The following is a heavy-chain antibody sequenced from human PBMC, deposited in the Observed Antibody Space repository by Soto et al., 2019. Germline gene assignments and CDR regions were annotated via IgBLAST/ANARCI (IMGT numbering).Heavy chain of an antibody. D-gene: IGHD3-10*01. J-gene: IGHJ6*02. V-gene: IGHV4-34*01. CDR3: ARRRRPGGMVRGVSMDV. CDR1: GGSFSGSY. CDR2: INHSGST. Sequence: PSETLSLTCAVYGGSFSGSYWSWIRQPPGKGLEWIGEINHSGSTNYTPSLKSRVTISVDTSKNQFSLKLSSVTAADTAVYYCARRRRPGGMVRGVSMDVWGQGTTVTVSS.